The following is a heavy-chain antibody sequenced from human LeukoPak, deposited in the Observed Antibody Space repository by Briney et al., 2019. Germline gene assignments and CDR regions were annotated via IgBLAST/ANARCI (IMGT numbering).Heavy chain of an antibody. Sequence: RPGGSLRLSCAASGFTFDDYGMSWVRQAPGKGLEWVSGINWNGGSTGYADSVKGRFTISRDNSKNTLYLQMNSLRAEDTAVYYCAKRVVPAAIAGFIDYWGQGTLVTVSS. D-gene: IGHD2-2*02. CDR3: AKRVVPAAIAGFIDY. V-gene: IGHV3-20*04. J-gene: IGHJ4*02. CDR1: GFTFDDYG. CDR2: INWNGGST.